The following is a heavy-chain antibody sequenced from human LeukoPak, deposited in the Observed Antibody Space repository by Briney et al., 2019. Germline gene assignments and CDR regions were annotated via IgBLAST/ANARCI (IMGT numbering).Heavy chain of an antibody. V-gene: IGHV4-34*01. J-gene: IGHJ5*02. D-gene: IGHD5-18*01. CDR3: ARARGYLNWFDP. CDR1: GGSFSGYY. Sequence: SETLSLTCAVYGGSFSGYYWSWIRQPPGKGLEWIGEINHSGSTNYNPSLKSRVTISVDTSKNQFSLKLSSVTAADTAVYYCARARGYLNWFDPWGQGTLVTVPS. CDR2: INHSGST.